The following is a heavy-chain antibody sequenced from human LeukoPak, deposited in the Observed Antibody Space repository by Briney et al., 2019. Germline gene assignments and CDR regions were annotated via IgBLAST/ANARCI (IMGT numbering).Heavy chain of an antibody. CDR2: IRYDGSNK. CDR3: ATPHPYIGNDFDY. D-gene: IGHD1-20*01. CDR1: GFTFSSYG. Sequence: PGGSVRLSCAASGFTFSSYGMHWVRQAPGKGLEWVAFIRYDGSNKYYADSVKGRFTISRDNSKNTLYLQMNSLRVEDTAVYYCATPHPYIGNDFDYWGQGTLVTGSS. V-gene: IGHV3-30*02. J-gene: IGHJ4*02.